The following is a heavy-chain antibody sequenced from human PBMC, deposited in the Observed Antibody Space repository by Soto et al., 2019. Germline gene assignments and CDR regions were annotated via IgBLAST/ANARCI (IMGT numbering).Heavy chain of an antibody. D-gene: IGHD5-12*01. CDR1: GGTFSSYA. CDR3: ESSVANYYYYGMDV. V-gene: IGHV1-69*12. Sequence: QVQLVQSGAEVKKPGSSVKVSCKASGGTFSSYAISWVRQAPGQGLEWMGGIIPIFGTANYAQKFQGRVTITAQESTSTAYMELSTLISEDTAVYYCESSVANYYYYGMDVWGQGTTVTVSS. J-gene: IGHJ6*02. CDR2: IIPIFGTA.